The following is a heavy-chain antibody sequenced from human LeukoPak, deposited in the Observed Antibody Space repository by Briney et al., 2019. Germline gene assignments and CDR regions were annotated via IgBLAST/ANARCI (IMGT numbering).Heavy chain of an antibody. D-gene: IGHD4-17*01. Sequence: PSETLSLTCTVSGGSISSYYWSWIRQPPGKGLEWIGYIYYSGSTNYNPSLKSRVTISVDTSKNQFSLKLSSVTAADTAVYYCARVVPMVTTPLGAFDIWGQGTMVTVSS. V-gene: IGHV4-59*01. CDR1: GGSISSYY. J-gene: IGHJ3*02. CDR2: IYYSGST. CDR3: ARVVPMVTTPLGAFDI.